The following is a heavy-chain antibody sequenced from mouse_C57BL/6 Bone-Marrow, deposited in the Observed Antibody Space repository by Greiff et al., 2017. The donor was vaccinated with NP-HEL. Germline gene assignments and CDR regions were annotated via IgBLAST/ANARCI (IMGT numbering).Heavy chain of an antibody. J-gene: IGHJ1*03. CDR3: TRELYYGRYFDV. Sequence: VQGVESGAELVRPGASVTLSCKASGYTFTDYEMHWVKQTPVHGLEWIGAIDPETGGTAYNQKFKGKAILTADKSSSTAYMELRSLTSEDSAVYYCTRELYYGRYFDVWGTGTTVTVSS. D-gene: IGHD1-1*01. CDR1: GYTFTDYE. V-gene: IGHV1-15*01. CDR2: IDPETGGT.